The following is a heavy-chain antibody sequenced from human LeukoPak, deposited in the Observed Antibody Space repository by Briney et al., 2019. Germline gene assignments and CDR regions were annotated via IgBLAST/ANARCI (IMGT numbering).Heavy chain of an antibody. Sequence: GGSLRLSCAASGFTFSHYCMHWVRQAPGKGLEWVSYISSRSGSTIFYADSVKGRFTISRDNAKNSLYLQMNSLRAEDTAVYYCARGGGNLLPFFDPKYYYYMDVWGKGTTVTVSS. V-gene: IGHV3-48*04. CDR3: ARGGGNLLPFFDPKYYYYMDV. D-gene: IGHD3-9*01. CDR2: ISSRSGSTI. J-gene: IGHJ6*03. CDR1: GFTFSHYC.